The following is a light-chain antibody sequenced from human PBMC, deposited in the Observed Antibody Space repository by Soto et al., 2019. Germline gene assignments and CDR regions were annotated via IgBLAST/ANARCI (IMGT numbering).Light chain of an antibody. CDR2: GAS. Sequence: EIVLTQSPATLSLSQGERATLSCRASQRVSSGYLGWYQQRPGQAPRLLLYGASNRAAGIPDRFSGRGSETDFTLTISRLEPEDFAVYYCQQYASSPPWTFGQGTKVDNK. CDR3: QQYASSPPWT. CDR1: QRVSSGY. J-gene: IGKJ1*01. V-gene: IGKV3-20*01.